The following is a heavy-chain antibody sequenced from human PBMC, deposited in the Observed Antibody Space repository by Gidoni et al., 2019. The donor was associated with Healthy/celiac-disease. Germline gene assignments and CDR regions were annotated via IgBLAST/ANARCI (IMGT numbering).Heavy chain of an antibody. CDR1: GYTFTGYH. Sequence: QVQLVQSGAAVQKPGASVNVSCKASGYTFTGYHMHWVRQAPGQGLEWMGWINPNSGGTDYAQKFQGKVTMTRDTSISTAYMELSRLRYDDTAVYYCARDLYSSSWSLYYYYGMDVWGQGTTVTVSS. J-gene: IGHJ6*02. CDR3: ARDLYSSSWSLYYYYGMDV. D-gene: IGHD6-13*01. V-gene: IGHV1-2*02. CDR2: INPNSGGT.